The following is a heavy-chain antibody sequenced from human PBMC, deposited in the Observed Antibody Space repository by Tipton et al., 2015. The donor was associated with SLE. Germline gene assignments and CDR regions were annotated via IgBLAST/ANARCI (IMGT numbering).Heavy chain of an antibody. V-gene: IGHV3-33*08. CDR1: GFTFSNYG. D-gene: IGHD7-27*01. CDR2: IWYDGSNK. Sequence: SLRLSCAASGFTFSNYGMHWVRQAPGKGLEWVAVIWYDGSNKYYADSVKGRFTISRDNSKNTLYLQMNSLRGEDTAVYYCARVLGSYYGMDVWGQGTTVTVSS. J-gene: IGHJ6*02. CDR3: ARVLGSYYGMDV.